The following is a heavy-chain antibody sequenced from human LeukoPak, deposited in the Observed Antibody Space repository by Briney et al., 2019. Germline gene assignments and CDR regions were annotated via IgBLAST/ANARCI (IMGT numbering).Heavy chain of an antibody. CDR1: GFTFSSYE. CDR3: AREASEVTMVRGAMGLYYYYHMDV. V-gene: IGHV3-48*03. Sequence: GGSLRLSCPASGFTFSSYEMNWVRQAQGRGLEWVSYISSSGSTIYYADSVKGRFTISRDNAKNSLYLQMNSLRTEDTAVYYCAREASEVTMVRGAMGLYYYYHMDVWGKGTTVTISS. J-gene: IGHJ6*03. CDR2: ISSSGSTI. D-gene: IGHD3-10*01.